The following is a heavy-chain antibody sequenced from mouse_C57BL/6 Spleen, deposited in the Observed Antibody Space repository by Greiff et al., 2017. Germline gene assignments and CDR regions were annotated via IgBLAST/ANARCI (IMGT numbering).Heavy chain of an antibody. V-gene: IGHV1-80*01. CDR2: IYPGDGDT. Sequence: VQLQQSGAELVKPGASVKISCKASGYAFSSYWMNWVKQRPGKGLEWIGQIYPGDGDTNYNGKFTGKATLTADKSSSTAYMQLSSLTSEDSAVYFCARSRGYDYDSFAYWGQGTLVTVSA. CDR3: ARSRGYDYDSFAY. D-gene: IGHD2-4*01. CDR1: GYAFSSYW. J-gene: IGHJ3*01.